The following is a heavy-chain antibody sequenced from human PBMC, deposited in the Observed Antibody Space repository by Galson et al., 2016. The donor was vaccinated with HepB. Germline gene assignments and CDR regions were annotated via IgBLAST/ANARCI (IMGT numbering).Heavy chain of an antibody. D-gene: IGHD6-19*01. J-gene: IGHJ4*02. CDR1: GFTVSSNY. CDR2: IYSGGGT. V-gene: IGHV3-53*01. Sequence: SLRLSCAASGFTVSSNYMSWVRQAPGKGLEWVSVIYSGGGTYYADSVKGRFTISRDNSKNTLYLQMNRLRAEYTAVYYCARDLPRLGWGQGTLVTVSS. CDR3: ARDLPRLG.